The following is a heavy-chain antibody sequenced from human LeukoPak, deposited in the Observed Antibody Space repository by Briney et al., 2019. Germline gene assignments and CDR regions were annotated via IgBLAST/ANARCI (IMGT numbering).Heavy chain of an antibody. D-gene: IGHD2-2*01. CDR2: IIPIFGTA. CDR3: ARERFGGIVVVPAAMTSSWFDP. J-gene: IGHJ5*02. V-gene: IGHV1-69*13. Sequence: SVKVSFKASGGTFSSYAISWVRQAPGQGLAWMGGIIPIFGTANYAQKFQGRVTITADESTSTAYMELSSLRSEDTAVYYCARERFGGIVVVPAAMTSSWFDPWGQGTLVTVSS. CDR1: GGTFSSYA.